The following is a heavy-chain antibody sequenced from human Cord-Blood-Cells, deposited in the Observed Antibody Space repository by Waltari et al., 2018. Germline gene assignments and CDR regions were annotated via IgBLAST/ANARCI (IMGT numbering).Heavy chain of an antibody. Sequence: QLQLQESGPGLVKPSETLSLTCTVSGGSISSSSYYWGWIRQPPGKGLEWIGSIYYSGSTYYNPSLKSRVTISVDTSKNQCSLKLSSVTAADTAVYYCARYNWDYYYYYMDVWGKGTTVTVSS. D-gene: IGHD1-20*01. V-gene: IGHV4-39*01. CDR1: GGSISSSSYY. CDR3: ARYNWDYYYYYMDV. J-gene: IGHJ6*03. CDR2: IYYSGST.